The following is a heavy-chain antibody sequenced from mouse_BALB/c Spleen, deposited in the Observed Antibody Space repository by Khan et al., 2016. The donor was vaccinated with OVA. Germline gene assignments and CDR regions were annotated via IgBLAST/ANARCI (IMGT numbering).Heavy chain of an antibody. J-gene: IGHJ3*01. CDR3: ARSGYGTFAY. Sequence: VRLQQSGPELVKPGASVKIPCKASGYTFTDYIMDWVKQSHGKSLEWIGDINPNNGGTIYNQKFIAKATLTVDKSSSTAYMELRSLTSEDTADYYCARSGYGTFAYWGQGTLVTVSA. CDR1: GYTFTDYI. V-gene: IGHV1-18*01. D-gene: IGHD2-1*01. CDR2: INPNNGGT.